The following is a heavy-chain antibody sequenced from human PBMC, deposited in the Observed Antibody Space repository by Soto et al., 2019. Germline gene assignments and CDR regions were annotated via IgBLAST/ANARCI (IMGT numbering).Heavy chain of an antibody. Sequence: ASVKVSCKASGGTFSSYTISWVRQAPGQGLEWMGWISAYNGNTNYAQKLQGRVTMTTDTSTSTAYMELRSLRSDDTAVYYCARDHGYCSGGTCYPRYWGQGTLVTVSS. J-gene: IGHJ4*02. CDR2: ISAYNGNT. V-gene: IGHV1-18*01. CDR3: ARDHGYCSGGTCYPRY. D-gene: IGHD2-15*01. CDR1: GGTFSSYT.